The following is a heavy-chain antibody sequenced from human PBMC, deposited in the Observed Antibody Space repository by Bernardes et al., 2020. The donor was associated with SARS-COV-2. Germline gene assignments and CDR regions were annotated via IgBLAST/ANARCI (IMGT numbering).Heavy chain of an antibody. CDR2: ISSSSRYI. Sequence: GSLRLSCATSGFTFTYYTLNWVRQAPGKGLEWVSSISSSSRYIDYAESLKGRFTISRDNANNALFLQVNSLRAEDTAVYYCTRDGYSYEDGHSYFDLWSQGTLVAVSS. CDR3: TRDGYSYEDGHSYFDL. D-gene: IGHD5-18*01. V-gene: IGHV3-21*01. CDR1: GFTFTYYT. J-gene: IGHJ4*02.